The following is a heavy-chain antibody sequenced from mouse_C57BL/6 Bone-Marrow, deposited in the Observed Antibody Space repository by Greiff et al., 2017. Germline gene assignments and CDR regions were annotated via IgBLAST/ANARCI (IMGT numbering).Heavy chain of an antibody. CDR2: ISSGGDYI. CDR1: GFTFSSYA. J-gene: IGHJ3*01. Sequence: EVKVVESGEGLVKPGGSLKLSCAASGFTFSSYAMSWVRQTPEKRLEWVAYISSGGDYIYYADTVKGRFTISRDNARNTLYLQMSSLKSEDTAMYYCTRVLITTVVAPFAYWGQGTLVTVSA. CDR3: TRVLITTVVAPFAY. V-gene: IGHV5-9-1*02. D-gene: IGHD1-1*01.